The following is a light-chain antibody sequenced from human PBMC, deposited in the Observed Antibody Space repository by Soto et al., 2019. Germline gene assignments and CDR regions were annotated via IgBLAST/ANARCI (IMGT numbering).Light chain of an antibody. CDR1: QDIVYY. Sequence: DIRMTQSPSSLSAFVGETVTITCRASQDIVYYLAWYQQKPGKIPKLLIHSASTLQIGVHSRFSGTGSGTVITLTINNLRPEDVATYYCQQYNSAPNTFGQGSRLEIK. CDR2: SAS. V-gene: IGKV1-27*01. J-gene: IGKJ2*01. CDR3: QQYNSAPNT.